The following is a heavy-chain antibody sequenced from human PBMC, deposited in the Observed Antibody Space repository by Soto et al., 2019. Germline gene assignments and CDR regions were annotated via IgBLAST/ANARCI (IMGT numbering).Heavy chain of an antibody. D-gene: IGHD3-9*01. CDR2: MNPNSGNT. Sequence: ASVKVSCKASGYTFTSYDINWVRQATGQGLEWMGWMNPNSGNTGYAQKFQGRVTMTRNTSISTAYMELSSLRSEDTAVYYCARSWRRYVDWISGGFHGMDVWGQGTTVTVSS. V-gene: IGHV1-8*01. CDR3: ARSWRRYVDWISGGFHGMDV. J-gene: IGHJ6*02. CDR1: GYTFTSYD.